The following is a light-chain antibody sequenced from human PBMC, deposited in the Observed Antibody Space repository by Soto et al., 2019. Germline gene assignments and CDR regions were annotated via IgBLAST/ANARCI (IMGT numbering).Light chain of an antibody. Sequence: DIQMTQSPSSLSASVGDRVTITCRAKESVSSYVNWYQQKPGQAPKLMIYAASSLQSGVPARFSVSGSVTDVTLTISGLQPEDFAPYYCQQSDSKWTFGQGTKVEIK. CDR3: QQSDSKWT. V-gene: IGKV1-39*01. CDR2: AAS. J-gene: IGKJ1*01. CDR1: ESVSSY.